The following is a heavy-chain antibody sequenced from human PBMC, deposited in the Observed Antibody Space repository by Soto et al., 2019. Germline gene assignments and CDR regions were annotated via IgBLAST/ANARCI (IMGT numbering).Heavy chain of an antibody. Sequence: GSLRLYCAASGFTFSNFAMSWVRQAPGKGLEWVSDISGSGGTTYYADSVKGRFTISRDNSKNTLSLQMNSLRAEDTDVYYCAQDHLSPLYYYDSSNYYYFNKGGQETLVTLAS. CDR3: AQDHLSPLYYYDSSNYYYFNK. J-gene: IGHJ4*02. CDR2: ISGSGGTT. CDR1: GFTFSNFA. V-gene: IGHV3-23*01. D-gene: IGHD3-22*01.